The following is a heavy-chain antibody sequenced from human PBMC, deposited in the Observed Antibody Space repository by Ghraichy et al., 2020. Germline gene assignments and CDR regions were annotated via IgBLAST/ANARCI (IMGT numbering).Heavy chain of an antibody. CDR1: GFTFNTNE. CDR2: ISTSGNTI. D-gene: IGHD2-15*01. CDR3: VRGGYCSGGTCYYMNAFVI. J-gene: IGHJ3*02. Sequence: GGSLRLSCAASGFTFNTNEMNWVRQAPGKGLEWVSYISTSGNTIYADSVKVRFTISRDNAENSLYLQMNTLRAEDTAVYYCVRGGYCSGGTCYYMNAFVIWGQGTMVTVSS. V-gene: IGHV3-48*03.